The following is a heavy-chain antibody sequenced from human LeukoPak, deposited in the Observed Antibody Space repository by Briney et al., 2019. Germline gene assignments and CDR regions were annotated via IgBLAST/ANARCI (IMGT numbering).Heavy chain of an antibody. CDR3: ASFRTGYSYYFDY. V-gene: IGHV3-21*01. J-gene: IGHJ4*02. CDR1: GFTFSSYE. D-gene: IGHD3/OR15-3a*01. CDR2: ISPSGSSI. Sequence: GGSLRLSCAASGFTFSSYEMNWVRQTPGRGLEWVSSISPSGSSISYADSVKGRFTISRDNAKNSLYLQMSSLRAEDTAVYYCASFRTGYSYYFDYWGQGILVTVSS.